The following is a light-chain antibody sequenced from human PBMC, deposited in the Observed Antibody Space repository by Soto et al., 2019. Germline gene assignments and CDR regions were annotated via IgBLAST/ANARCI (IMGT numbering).Light chain of an antibody. V-gene: IGLV1-40*01. J-gene: IGLJ2*01. CDR3: QSYDSSLSGSYVV. CDR1: SSNIGAGYD. Sequence: QAVVTQPPSVSGAPGQRVTISCTGSSSNIGAGYDVHWYQHLPGTAPKLLIYGNSNRPSGVPDRFSGSKSGTSASLAITGLQAEDEADYYCQSYDSSLSGSYVVFGGGTQLTVL. CDR2: GNS.